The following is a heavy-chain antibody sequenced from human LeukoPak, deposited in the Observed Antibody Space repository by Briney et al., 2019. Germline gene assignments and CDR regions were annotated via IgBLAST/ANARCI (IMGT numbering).Heavy chain of an antibody. Sequence: GASVKVSCKASGYTFTSYDINWVRQATGQGLEWMGWMNPNSGNTGYAQKFQGRVTITRNTSISTAYMELSSLRSEDTAVYYCASRYCSSTSCSSFDYWGQGTLVTVSS. D-gene: IGHD2-2*01. V-gene: IGHV1-8*03. CDR1: GYTFTSYD. J-gene: IGHJ4*02. CDR2: MNPNSGNT. CDR3: ASRYCSSTSCSSFDY.